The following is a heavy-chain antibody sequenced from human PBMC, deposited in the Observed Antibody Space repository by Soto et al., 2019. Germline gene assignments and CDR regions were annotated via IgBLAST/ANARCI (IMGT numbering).Heavy chain of an antibody. Sequence: GGSLRLSCATSGFTFRSSWMSWVRQSPGKGLELVANINQDGSEKQYVDYVKGRFTVSRDSAKKSIDLQLNSLRPEDTAVYYCARSEDYDHWGGPPKYFDNWGQGTQVTVSS. V-gene: IGHV3-7*03. CDR3: ARSEDYDHWGGPPKYFDN. CDR1: GFTFRSSW. J-gene: IGHJ4*02. CDR2: INQDGSEK. D-gene: IGHD3-3*01.